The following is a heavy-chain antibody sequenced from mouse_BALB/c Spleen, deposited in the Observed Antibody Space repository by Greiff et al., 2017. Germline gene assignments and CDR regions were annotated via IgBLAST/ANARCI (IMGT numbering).Heavy chain of an antibody. D-gene: IGHD2-13*01. CDR1: GFTFSDYY. CDR2: ISDGGSYT. Sequence: EVMLVESGGGLVKPGGSLKLSCAASGFTFSDYYMYWVRQTPEKRLEWVATISDGGSYTYYPDSVKGRFTISRDNAKNNLYLQMSSLKSEDTAMYYCARGDPHFDYWGQGTAVTVSA. V-gene: IGHV5-4*02. CDR3: ARGDPHFDY. J-gene: IGHJ2*01.